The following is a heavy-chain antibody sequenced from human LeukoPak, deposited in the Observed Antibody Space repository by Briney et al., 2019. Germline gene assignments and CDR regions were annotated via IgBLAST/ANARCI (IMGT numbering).Heavy chain of an antibody. D-gene: IGHD3-22*01. Sequence: GGSLRLSCAASGFTFSSHAMHWVRQAPGKGLEWVAIIPYDGSNKYYADSVKGRFTISRDNSKNTLYLQMNSLRAEDTAVYYCARDQSSSGYYYVGVDYWGQGTLVTVSS. CDR1: GFTFSSHA. J-gene: IGHJ4*02. CDR2: IPYDGSNK. V-gene: IGHV3-30-3*01. CDR3: ARDQSSSGYYYVGVDY.